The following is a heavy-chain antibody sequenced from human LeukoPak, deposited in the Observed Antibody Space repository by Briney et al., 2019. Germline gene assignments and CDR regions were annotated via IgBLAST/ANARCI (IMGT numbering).Heavy chain of an antibody. CDR2: INPNSGGT. CDR1: GGTFSSYA. Sequence: ASVKVSCKASGGTFSSYAISWMRQAPGQGLEWMGWINPNSGGTNYAQKFQGWVTMTRDTSISTAYMDLSRLRSDDTAVYCCARSPRYYGMDVWGQGTTVTVSS. J-gene: IGHJ6*02. V-gene: IGHV1-2*04. CDR3: ARSPRYYGMDV.